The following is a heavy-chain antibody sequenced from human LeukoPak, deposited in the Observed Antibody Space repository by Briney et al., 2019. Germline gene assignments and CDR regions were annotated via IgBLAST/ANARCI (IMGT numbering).Heavy chain of an antibody. J-gene: IGHJ4*02. Sequence: GSSVKVSCKASGDTFSSYAISWVRQAPGQGLEWMGGIIPIFGTANYAQKFQGRVTITTDESTSTAYMELSSLRSEDTAVYYCARDPLDYYDSSGYYYVYWGQGTLVTVSS. CDR3: ARDPLDYYDSSGYYYVY. CDR2: IIPIFGTA. D-gene: IGHD3-22*01. V-gene: IGHV1-69*05. CDR1: GDTFSSYA.